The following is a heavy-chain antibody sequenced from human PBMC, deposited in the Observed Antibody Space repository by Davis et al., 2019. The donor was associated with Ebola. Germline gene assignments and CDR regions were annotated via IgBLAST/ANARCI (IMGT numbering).Heavy chain of an antibody. D-gene: IGHD6-19*01. CDR3: ARHPGYSSGWSYYYYGMDV. V-gene: IGHV1-46*01. J-gene: IGHJ6*02. CDR2: INPSGGST. Sequence: ASVKVSCKASGGTFSSYAISWVRQAPGQGLEWMGIINPSGGSTSYAQKFQGRVTMTTDTSTSTAYMELRSLRSDDTAVYYCARHPGYSSGWSYYYYGMDVWGQGTTVTVSS. CDR1: GGTFSSYA.